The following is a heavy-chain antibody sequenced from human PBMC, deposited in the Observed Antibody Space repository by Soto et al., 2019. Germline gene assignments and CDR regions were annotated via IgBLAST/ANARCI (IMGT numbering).Heavy chain of an antibody. D-gene: IGHD2-15*01. CDR2: IYPGDSDT. V-gene: IGHV5-51*01. J-gene: IGHJ1*01. Sequence: GDSLKISSKGSGYSFNSYWIGWVCQMPGKGLERMGIIYPGDSDTRYSPSFQGQVTISADKSISTAYLQWSSLKASDTAMYYCARRGIHCSGGSCYAAEYFQHWGQGTLVTVSS. CDR3: ARRGIHCSGGSCYAAEYFQH. CDR1: GYSFNSYW.